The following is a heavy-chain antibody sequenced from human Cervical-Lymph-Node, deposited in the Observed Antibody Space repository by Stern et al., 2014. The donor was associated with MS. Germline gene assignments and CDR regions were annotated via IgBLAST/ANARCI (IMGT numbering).Heavy chain of an antibody. V-gene: IGHV4-30-4*01. CDR1: GDSINSGDFH. J-gene: IGHJ4*02. CDR2: IYYSGRN. Sequence: QLQLQEPGPGLVKPSQTLSLTCTVSGDSINSGDFHCNLVRQSPRKGLEWIGYIYYSGRNYNNPSLKSRITMSMDTSTNQFSLNLTSVTAADTALYFCARMKTGLRENRGFDFWGQGTQVTVSS. D-gene: IGHD4-17*01. CDR3: ARMKTGLRENRGFDF.